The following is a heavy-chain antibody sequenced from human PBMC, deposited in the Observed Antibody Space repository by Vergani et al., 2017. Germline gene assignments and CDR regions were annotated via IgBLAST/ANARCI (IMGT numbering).Heavy chain of an antibody. J-gene: IGHJ4*02. D-gene: IGHD4-11*01. CDR2: ISYDGSNK. CDR3: ARGDMWSTVTTMCN. Sequence: QVQLVESGGGVVQPGRSLRLSCGASGFTFSTYTMHLVRQAPGKGLEWVAVISYDGSNKYYADSVKGRFTISRDNSKNTLYLQMNRLRAEDTAVYYCARGDMWSTVTTMCNWGKGTLVTVSS. CDR1: GFTFSTYT. V-gene: IGHV3-30-3*01.